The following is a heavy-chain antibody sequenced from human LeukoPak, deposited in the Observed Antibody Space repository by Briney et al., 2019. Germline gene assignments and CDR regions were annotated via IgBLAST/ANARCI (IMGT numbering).Heavy chain of an antibody. CDR1: GGSLSGYY. CDR3: ARAVTGTTSNYYYYMDV. CDR2: INHSGST. Sequence: SETLSLTCAVYGGSLSGYYWSWIRQSPGKGLEWIGEINHSGSTNYNPSLKSRVTISVDKSKNQFSLKLSSVTAADTAVYYCARAVTGTTSNYYYYMDVWGKGTTVTVSS. J-gene: IGHJ6*03. V-gene: IGHV4-34*01. D-gene: IGHD1-7*01.